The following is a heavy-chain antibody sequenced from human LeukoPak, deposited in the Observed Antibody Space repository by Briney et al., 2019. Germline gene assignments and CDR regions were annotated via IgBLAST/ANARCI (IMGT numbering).Heavy chain of an antibody. CDR3: ARVERQQLVPVPDV. CDR1: GGTFSSYA. CDR2: IIPIFGTA. J-gene: IGHJ6*04. V-gene: IGHV1-69*05. Sequence: ASVKVSCKASGGTFSSYAISWVRQAPGQGLEWMGGIIPIFGTANYAQKFQGRVTMTRDTSISTAYMELSRLRSDDTAVYYCARVERQQLVPVPDVWGKGTTVTVSS. D-gene: IGHD6-13*01.